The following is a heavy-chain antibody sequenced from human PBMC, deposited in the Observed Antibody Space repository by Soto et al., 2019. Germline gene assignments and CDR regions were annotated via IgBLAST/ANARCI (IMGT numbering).Heavy chain of an antibody. Sequence: GGALRLSCAASGFTFSSYCMHWVRPAPGKGLEWVAVISYDGSNKYYADSVKGRFTISRDNSKNTLYLQMNSLRAEDTAVYYCAKDHERISSGWYPSSWGQGTLVTVSS. CDR3: AKDHERISSGWYPSS. D-gene: IGHD6-19*01. V-gene: IGHV3-30*18. J-gene: IGHJ1*01. CDR2: ISYDGSNK. CDR1: GFTFSSYC.